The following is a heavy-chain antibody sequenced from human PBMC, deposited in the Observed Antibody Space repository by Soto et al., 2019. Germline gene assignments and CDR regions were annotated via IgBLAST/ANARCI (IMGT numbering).Heavy chain of an antibody. CDR3: ARLDRGAINLYHFDF. J-gene: IGHJ4*02. CDR2: IYPGDSDS. D-gene: IGHD3-16*01. CDR1: GYNFAGFW. Sequence: LKISCRGSGYNFAGFWLAWVRQRPGKGLEWMGSIYPGDSDSSYSPSFQGQVTISADKSTNTAYLQWHSLKPSDSAVYYCARLDRGAINLYHFDFWGQGDLVTVSS. V-gene: IGHV5-51*01.